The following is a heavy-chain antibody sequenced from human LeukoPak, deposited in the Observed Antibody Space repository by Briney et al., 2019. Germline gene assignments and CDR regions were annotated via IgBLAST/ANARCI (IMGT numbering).Heavy chain of an antibody. D-gene: IGHD4-17*01. V-gene: IGHV3-30*04. CDR2: ISYDGSNK. J-gene: IGHJ4*02. CDR3: AKREDYGDYDSPDFDY. Sequence: GGSLRLSCAASGFTFSSYAMHWVRQAPGKGLEWVAVISYDGSNKYYADSVKGRFTISRDNSKNTLYLQMNSLRAEDTAVYYCAKREDYGDYDSPDFDYWGQGTLVTVSS. CDR1: GFTFSSYA.